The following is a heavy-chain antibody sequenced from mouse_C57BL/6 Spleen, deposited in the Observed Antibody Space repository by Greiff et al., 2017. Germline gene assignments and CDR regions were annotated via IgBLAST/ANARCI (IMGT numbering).Heavy chain of an antibody. CDR3: ARNGNYPYWYFDV. Sequence: EVQLQQSGPELVKPGASVKISCKASGYTFTDYYMIWVKQSHGKSLEWIGDINPNNGGTSYNQKFKGKATLTVDKSSSTAYMELRSLTSEDSAVYYCARNGNYPYWYFDVWGTGTTVTVSS. V-gene: IGHV1-26*01. CDR2: INPNNGGT. D-gene: IGHD2-1*01. J-gene: IGHJ1*03. CDR1: GYTFTDYY.